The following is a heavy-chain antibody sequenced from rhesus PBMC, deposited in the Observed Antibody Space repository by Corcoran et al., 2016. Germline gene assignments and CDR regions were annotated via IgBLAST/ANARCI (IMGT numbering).Heavy chain of an antibody. Sequence: QLQLQESGPGMVKPSETLSLTCAVSGGSVSSDYWHWIRPPPGKGLEWIGRISGSRGSADYNPSLKPRVTISTDTSKNQFSLNLRSVTAADTAVYYCAAFYGLDSWGQGVVDTVSS. CDR1: GGSVSSDY. J-gene: IGHJ6*01. V-gene: IGHV4-173*01. CDR3: AAFYGLDS. CDR2: ISGSRGSA.